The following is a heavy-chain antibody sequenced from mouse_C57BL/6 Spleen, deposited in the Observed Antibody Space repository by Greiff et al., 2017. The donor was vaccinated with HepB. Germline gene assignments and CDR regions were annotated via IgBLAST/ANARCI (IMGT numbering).Heavy chain of an antibody. V-gene: IGHV14-2*01. CDR2: IDPEDGET. Sequence: EVKLEESGAELVKPGASVKLSCTASGFNIKDYYMHWVKQRTEQGLEWIGRIDPEDGETKYAPKFQGKATITADTSSNTAYLQLSSLTSEDTAVYYCARGLYYGSSYDYFDYWGQGTTLTVSS. CDR1: GFNIKDYY. J-gene: IGHJ2*01. CDR3: ARGLYYGSSYDYFDY. D-gene: IGHD1-1*01.